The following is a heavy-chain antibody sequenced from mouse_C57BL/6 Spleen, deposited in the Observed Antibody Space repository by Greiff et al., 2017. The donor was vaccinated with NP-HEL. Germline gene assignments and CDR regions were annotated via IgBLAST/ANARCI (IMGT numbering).Heavy chain of an antibody. J-gene: IGHJ2*01. V-gene: IGHV2-3*01. CDR1: GFSLTSYG. CDR3: AKGGDYYGSSSFDY. Sequence: VHLVESGPGLVAPSQSLSITCTVSGFSLTSYGVSWVRQPPGKGLEWLGVIWGDGSTHYHSALISRLSISKDNSKSQVFLKLNSLQTDDTATCSCAKGGDYYGSSSFDYWGQGTTLTVSS. CDR2: IWGDGST. D-gene: IGHD1-1*01.